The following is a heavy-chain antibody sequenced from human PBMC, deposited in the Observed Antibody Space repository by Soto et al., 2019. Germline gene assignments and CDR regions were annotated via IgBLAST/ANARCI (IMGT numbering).Heavy chain of an antibody. CDR2: ISWNSDMI. D-gene: IGHD1-26*01. Sequence: PGGSLRLSCAASGFTFDDYAMHWVRQGPGKGLEWVSGISWNSDMITYADSVKGRFTVSRDNAKNSLDLEMNSLRVEDTALYYCVKDTYILVGATHLASWGQGTLVTV. J-gene: IGHJ4*02. V-gene: IGHV3-9*01. CDR3: VKDTYILVGATHLAS. CDR1: GFTFDDYA.